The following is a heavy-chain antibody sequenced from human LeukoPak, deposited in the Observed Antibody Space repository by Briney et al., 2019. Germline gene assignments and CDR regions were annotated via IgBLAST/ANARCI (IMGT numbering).Heavy chain of an antibody. J-gene: IGHJ4*02. Sequence: GGALRLSCEASGFTFNTYSMNWARQAPGKGLESVSSIERSGGYIFYADSVKGRFIISRDNAKDSLYLQINSLRVEDTAVYYCLRGDRRDYWGQGTLVTVSS. CDR1: GFTFNTYS. V-gene: IGHV3-21*06. CDR3: LRGDRRDY. CDR2: IERSGGYI.